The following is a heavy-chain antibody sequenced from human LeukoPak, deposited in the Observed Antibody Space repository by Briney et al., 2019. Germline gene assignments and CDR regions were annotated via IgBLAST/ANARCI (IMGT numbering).Heavy chain of an antibody. J-gene: IGHJ5*01. CDR2: IYNSGST. V-gene: IGHV4-59*02. Sequence: SETLSLTCTVSGGSVSTYYWTWIRQPPGKGLEWIGYIYNSGSTNYNPSLKSRVTISVDTSKNQFSLKLSSVTAADTAVYYCARGTDSSGYYDSWGQGTLVTVSS. CDR3: ARGTDSSGYYDS. D-gene: IGHD3-22*01. CDR1: GGSVSTYY.